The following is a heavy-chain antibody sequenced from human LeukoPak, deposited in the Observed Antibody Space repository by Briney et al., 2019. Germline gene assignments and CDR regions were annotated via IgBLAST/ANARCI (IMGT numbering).Heavy chain of an antibody. J-gene: IGHJ4*02. CDR2: IYYSGST. D-gene: IGHD6-13*01. Sequence: SETLSLTCTVSGVSISSSNSYWGWIRQPPGKGLEWIGSIYYSGSTYYNPSLKSRVTISVDTSKNQFSLKLSSVTAADTAVYYCGGLQAAAGADWGQGTLVTVSS. CDR1: GVSISSSNSY. CDR3: GGLQAAAGAD. V-gene: IGHV4-39*01.